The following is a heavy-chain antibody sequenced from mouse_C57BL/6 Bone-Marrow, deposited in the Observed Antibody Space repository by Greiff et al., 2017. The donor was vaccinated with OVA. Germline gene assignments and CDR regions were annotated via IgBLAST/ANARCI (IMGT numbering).Heavy chain of an antibody. D-gene: IGHD1-1*01. CDR3: ASYYYGSSLDWYFDV. CDR1: GFTFSSYG. Sequence: DVKLQESGGDLVKPGGSLKLSCAASGFTFSSYGMSWVRQTPDSVKGRFTISRDNAKNTLYLQMSSLKSEDTAMYYCASYYYGSSLDWYFDVWGTGTTVTVSS. V-gene: IGHV5-6*02. J-gene: IGHJ1*03.